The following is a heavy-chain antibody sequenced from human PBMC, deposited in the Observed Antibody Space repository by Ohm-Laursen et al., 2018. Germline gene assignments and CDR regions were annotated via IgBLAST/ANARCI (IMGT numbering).Heavy chain of an antibody. CDR3: ARVWGGLNYWYFDL. CDR2: IYTSGST. D-gene: IGHD3-16*01. J-gene: IGHJ2*01. CDR1: GGSISSYY. V-gene: IGHV4-4*07. Sequence: SDTLSLTCTVSGGSISSYYWSWIRPPAGKGLEWIGRIYTSGSTNYNPSLKSRVIMSVDTSKNQFSRKLSSVTAADTAVYYCARVWGGLNYWYFDLWGRGTLVTVSS.